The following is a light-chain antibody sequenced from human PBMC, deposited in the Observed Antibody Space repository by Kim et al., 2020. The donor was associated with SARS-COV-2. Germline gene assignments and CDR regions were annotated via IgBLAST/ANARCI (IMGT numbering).Light chain of an antibody. V-gene: IGLV3-21*04. Sequence: APGRLDRISCEGDNIESESLHWYQQKPRQAPVLVIYYDTDRPTGIPERFSASHTGNTATLTISRVEAGDEADYYCQVWDSGSDHWVFGGGTQLTVL. J-gene: IGLJ3*02. CDR2: YDT. CDR1: NIESES. CDR3: QVWDSGSDHWV.